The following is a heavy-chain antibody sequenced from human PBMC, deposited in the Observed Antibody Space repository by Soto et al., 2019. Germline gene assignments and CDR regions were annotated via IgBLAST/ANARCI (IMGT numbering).Heavy chain of an antibody. CDR2: IYYSGST. CDR1: GGSISSYY. V-gene: IGHV4-59*01. Sequence: PSETLSLTCTVSGGSISSYYWSWIRQPPGKGLEWIGYIYYSGSTNYNPSLKSRVTISVDTSKNQFSLKLSSVTAADTAVYYCARGGTGSGSYQTYYYMDVWGKGTTVTVSS. J-gene: IGHJ6*03. CDR3: ARGGTGSGSYQTYYYMDV. D-gene: IGHD3-10*01.